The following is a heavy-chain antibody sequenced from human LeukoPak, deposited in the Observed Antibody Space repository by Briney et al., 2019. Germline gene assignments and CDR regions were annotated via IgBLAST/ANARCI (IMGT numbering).Heavy chain of an antibody. Sequence: GSLRLSCAASGFTFTNSWMAWIRQSPGKGLEWIGEINYGGSTKYTPSLEGRGTILIDTSKNQFSLKLTSVTAADTAVYYCARGFPPGSGSRGSHAFDVWGQGTMVTVSS. CDR3: ARGFPPGSGSRGSHAFDV. CDR1: GFTFTNSW. V-gene: IGHV4-34*01. D-gene: IGHD6-19*01. CDR2: INYGGST. J-gene: IGHJ3*01.